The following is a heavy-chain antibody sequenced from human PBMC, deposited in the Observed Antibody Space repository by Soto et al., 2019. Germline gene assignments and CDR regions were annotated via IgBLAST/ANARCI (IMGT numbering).Heavy chain of an antibody. Sequence: SVKVSCKASGGTFSSYAISWVRQAPGQGLEWMGGIIPIFGTANYAQKFQGRVTITADESTSTAYMELSSLRSEDTAVYYCAREVVGSSSSPINFDYWGQGTLVTVSS. CDR3: AREVVGSSSSPINFDY. J-gene: IGHJ4*02. D-gene: IGHD6-6*01. CDR2: IIPIFGTA. CDR1: GGTFSSYA. V-gene: IGHV1-69*13.